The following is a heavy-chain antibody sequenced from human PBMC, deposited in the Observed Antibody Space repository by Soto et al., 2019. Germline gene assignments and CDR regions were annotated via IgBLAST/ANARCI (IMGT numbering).Heavy chain of an antibody. D-gene: IGHD3-3*01. J-gene: IGHJ6*03. CDR1: GGSISSGGYY. V-gene: IGHV4-31*03. Sequence: NPSETLSLSCTVSGGSISSGGYYWSWIRQHPGKGLEWIGYIYYSGSTYYNPSLKSRVTISVDTSKNQFSLKLSSVTAADTAVYNCARTYYDFWSGSLYYMDVWGKGTTVTVSS. CDR3: ARTYYDFWSGSLYYMDV. CDR2: IYYSGST.